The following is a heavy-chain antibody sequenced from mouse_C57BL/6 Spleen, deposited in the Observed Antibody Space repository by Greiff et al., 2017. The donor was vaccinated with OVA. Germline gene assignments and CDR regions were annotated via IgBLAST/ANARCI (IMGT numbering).Heavy chain of an antibody. CDR3: TANWDYFDY. D-gene: IGHD4-1*01. Sequence: EVHLVESGGGLVQPGGSMKLSCVASGFTFSNYWMNWVRQSPEKGLEWVAQIRLKSDNYATHYAESVKGRFTISRDDSKSSVYLQMNNLRAEDTGIYYCTANWDYFDYWGQGTTLTVSS. J-gene: IGHJ2*01. CDR2: IRLKSDNYAT. CDR1: GFTFSNYW. V-gene: IGHV6-3*01.